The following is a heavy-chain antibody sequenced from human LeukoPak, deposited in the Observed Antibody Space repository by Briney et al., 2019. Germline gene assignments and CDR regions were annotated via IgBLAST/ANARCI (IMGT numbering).Heavy chain of an antibody. V-gene: IGHV3-21*04. D-gene: IGHD5-18*01. CDR1: GFTFSVYN. J-gene: IGHJ4*02. Sequence: PGESLRLSCAASGFTFSVYNMNWVRQVPGKGPEWLSSISASGSYIFYTDSVRGRFTISRDNAKNSLYLQMNSLRAEDTAVYYCARGALSVLKLRGYSYGYYFDYWGQGTLVTVPS. CDR2: ISASGSYI. CDR3: ARGALSVLKLRGYSYGYYFDY.